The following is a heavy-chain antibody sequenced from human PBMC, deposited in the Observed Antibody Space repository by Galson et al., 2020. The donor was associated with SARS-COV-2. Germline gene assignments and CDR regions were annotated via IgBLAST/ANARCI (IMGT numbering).Heavy chain of an antibody. V-gene: IGHV3-23*01. Sequence: GESLKISCAASGFTFSSYAMSWVRQAPGTGLEWVSAISGSGGSTYYADSVKGRFTISRDNSKNTLYLQMNSLRAEDTAVYYCAKDLTYIVVVTPTDYWGQGTLVTVSS. CDR3: AKDLTYIVVVTPTDY. CDR1: GFTFSSYA. CDR2: ISGSGGST. D-gene: IGHD2-21*02. J-gene: IGHJ4*02.